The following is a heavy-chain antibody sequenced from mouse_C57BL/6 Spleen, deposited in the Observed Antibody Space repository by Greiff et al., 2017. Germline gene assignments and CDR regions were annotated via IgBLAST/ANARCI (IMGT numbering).Heavy chain of an antibody. CDR2: ISYDGSN. J-gene: IGHJ1*03. CDR1: GYSITSGYY. Sequence: EVQRVESGPGLVKPSQSLSLTCSVTGYSITSGYYWNWIRQFPGNKLEWMGYISYDGSNNYNPSLKNRISITRDTSKNQFFLKLNSVTTEDTATYCCARGGYPSWYFDVWGTGATVTVSS. CDR3: ARGGYPSWYFDV. V-gene: IGHV3-6*01. D-gene: IGHD2-14*01.